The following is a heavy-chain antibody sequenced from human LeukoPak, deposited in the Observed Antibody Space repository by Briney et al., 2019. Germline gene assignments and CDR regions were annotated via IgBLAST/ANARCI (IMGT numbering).Heavy chain of an antibody. V-gene: IGHV1-18*01. CDR2: ISAYNGNT. CDR1: GYTFTSYG. J-gene: IGHJ3*02. CDR3: ARDDAILDAFDI. D-gene: IGHD2-8*01. Sequence: ASVKVSCKASGYTFTSYGISWVRQAPGQGLEWMGWISAYNGNTNYAQKLQGRVTTTTDTSTSTAYMELRSLRSDDTAVYYCARDDAILDAFDIWGQGTMVTVSS.